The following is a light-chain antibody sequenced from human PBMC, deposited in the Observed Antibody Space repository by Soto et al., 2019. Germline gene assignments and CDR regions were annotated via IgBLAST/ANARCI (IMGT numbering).Light chain of an antibody. J-gene: IGLJ1*01. CDR3: CSYVGASTYV. Sequence: QSALTQPASVSGSPGQSITISCTGTTSFVGSYNLVSWYQQHTGKAPQVLIYEDTKRPSGVSNRFSGSISGSTASLTISGLQAEDEADYYCCSYVGASTYVFGTGTKVTGL. CDR1: TSFVGSYNL. CDR2: EDT. V-gene: IGLV2-23*01.